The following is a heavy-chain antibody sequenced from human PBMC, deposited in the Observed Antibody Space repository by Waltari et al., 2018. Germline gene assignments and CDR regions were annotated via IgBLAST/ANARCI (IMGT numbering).Heavy chain of an antibody. J-gene: IGHJ5*02. CDR3: ATSFYGSGSYFNWFDP. CDR1: GYTFTSYD. D-gene: IGHD3-10*01. Sequence: QVQLVQSGAEVKKPEASVKVSCKASGYTFTSYDINWVRQATGQGLEWMGWMNPNSGNTGYAQKCQGRVTMTRNTSISTAYMELSSLRSEDTAVYYCATSFYGSGSYFNWFDPWGQGTLVTVSS. CDR2: MNPNSGNT. V-gene: IGHV1-8*01.